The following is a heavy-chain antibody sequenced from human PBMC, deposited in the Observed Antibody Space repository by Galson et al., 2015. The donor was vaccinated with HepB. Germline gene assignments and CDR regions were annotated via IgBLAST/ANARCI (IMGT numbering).Heavy chain of an antibody. J-gene: IGHJ4*01. CDR3: ARDRSKNYYDSSGYFDS. CDR1: GDSVSSRSAA. CDR2: TFFRPRWFS. D-gene: IGHD3-22*01. V-gene: IGHV6-1*01. Sequence: CAISGDSVSSRSAAWNWIRQSPSRGLEWLGRTFFRPRWFSDYAVSVKSRITIKADTSKNQFSLHLNPVTPEDTAVYYCARDRSKNYYDSSGYFDSWGQGTLVIVSS.